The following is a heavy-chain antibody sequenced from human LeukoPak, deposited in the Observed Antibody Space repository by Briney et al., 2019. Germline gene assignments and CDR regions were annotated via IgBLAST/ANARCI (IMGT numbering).Heavy chain of an antibody. CDR2: IIPIFGTT. V-gene: IGHV1-69*06. CDR1: GGPFSSYA. CDR3: ACISSPQLRLLESLGHDY. Sequence: SVKVSCKASGGPFSSYAISWVRQAPGQGLEWMGGIIPIFGTTDFAQKFQGRVAITADTSTNTVYMELSSLRSEDTAVYFCACISSPQLRLLESLGHDYWGQGTLVTVSS. D-gene: IGHD3-3*01. J-gene: IGHJ4*02.